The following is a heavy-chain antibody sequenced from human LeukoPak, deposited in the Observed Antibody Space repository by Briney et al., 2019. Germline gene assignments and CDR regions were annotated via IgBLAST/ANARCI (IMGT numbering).Heavy chain of an antibody. V-gene: IGHV3-30*02. CDR1: GFTFSSYS. J-gene: IGHJ4*02. D-gene: IGHD3-16*02. CDR2: IRYDGSNK. Sequence: GGSLRLSCAASGFTFSSYSIHWVRQAPGKGLEWVAFIRYDGSNKYYADSVKGRFTISRDNSKNTLYLQMNSLRAEDTAVYYCAKVWEGLYEYYFDYWGQGTLVTVSS. CDR3: AKVWEGLYEYYFDY.